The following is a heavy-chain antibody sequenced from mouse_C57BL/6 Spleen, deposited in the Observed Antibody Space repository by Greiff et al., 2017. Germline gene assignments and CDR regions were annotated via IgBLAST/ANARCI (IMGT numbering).Heavy chain of an antibody. CDR3: ARFDGYYAMDY. CDR2: INPGSGGT. D-gene: IGHD2-3*01. Sequence: QVQLQQSGAELVRPGTSVKVSCKASGYAFTNYLIEWVQQRPGQGLEWIGVINPGSGGTNYNEKFKGKATLTADKSSSTAYMQLSSLTSEDSAVYFCARFDGYYAMDYWGQGTSVTVSS. CDR1: GYAFTNYL. J-gene: IGHJ4*01. V-gene: IGHV1-54*01.